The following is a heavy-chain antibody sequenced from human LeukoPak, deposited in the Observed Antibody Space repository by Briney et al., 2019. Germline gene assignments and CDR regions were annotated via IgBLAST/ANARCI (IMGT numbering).Heavy chain of an antibody. Sequence: MASETLSLTCTVSGGSISSSSYYWGWIRQPPGKGLEWIGSIYYSGSTYYNPSLKSRVTISVDPSKNQFSLKLSSVTAADTAVYYCARRLGELSSTTYYYYYMDVWGKGTTVTISS. CDR2: IYYSGST. CDR1: GGSISSSSYY. J-gene: IGHJ6*03. V-gene: IGHV4-39*07. D-gene: IGHD3-16*02. CDR3: ARRLGELSSTTYYYYYMDV.